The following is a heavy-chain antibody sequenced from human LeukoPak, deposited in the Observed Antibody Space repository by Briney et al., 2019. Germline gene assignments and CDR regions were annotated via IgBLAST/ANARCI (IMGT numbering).Heavy chain of an antibody. V-gene: IGHV3-9*03. CDR2: ISWNSGSI. CDR1: GFTLDDYV. Sequence: GRSLRLSCAAYGFTLDDYVMHWVRHAPGKGLEWVSGISWNSGSIDYGDSVKGRFTISRDNAKNSLYLQMNSLRAEHMALYYCAKGDYGVGGYYYFDYWGQGTLVTVSS. CDR3: AKGDYGVGGYYYFDY. J-gene: IGHJ4*02. D-gene: IGHD4-17*01.